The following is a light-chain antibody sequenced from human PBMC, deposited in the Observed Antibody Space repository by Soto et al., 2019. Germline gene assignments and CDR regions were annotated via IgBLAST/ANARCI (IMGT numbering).Light chain of an antibody. V-gene: IGLV1-47*01. Sequence: QSVLTQPPSASGTPGQRVTISCSGSTSNIGNNYAYWYQQLPGTAPKLLIYRNNQRPSGVPDRFSGSKSGTSASLVISGLRSEDEADYYCAAWDDSLSGVVFGGGTKATV. CDR2: RNN. J-gene: IGLJ2*01. CDR1: TSNIGNNY. CDR3: AAWDDSLSGVV.